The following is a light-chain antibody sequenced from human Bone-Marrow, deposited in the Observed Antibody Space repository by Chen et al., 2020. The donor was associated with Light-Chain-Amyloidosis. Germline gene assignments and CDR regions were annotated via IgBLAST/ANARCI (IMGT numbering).Light chain of an antibody. J-gene: IGLJ2*01. V-gene: IGLV3-25*03. Sequence: ELTQPPSLSVSPGQTARITCSGDDLPTKYAYWYQQKPGQAPVLVIHRDTERPSGISERFSGSSSGTTATLTISGVQAEDEADYHCQSADSSGTYEVIFGGGTKLTVL. CDR1: DLPTKY. CDR3: QSADSSGTYEVI. CDR2: RDT.